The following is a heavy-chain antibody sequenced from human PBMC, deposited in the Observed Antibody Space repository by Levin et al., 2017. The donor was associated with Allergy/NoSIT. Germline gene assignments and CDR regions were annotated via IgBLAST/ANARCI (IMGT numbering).Heavy chain of an antibody. D-gene: IGHD1-26*01. J-gene: IGHJ3*01. CDR1: GFTFSDHY. CDR2: SRNRANSYTT. CDR3: ARDPSASGAFDV. Sequence: TGGSLRLSCVASGFTFSDHYMAWVRQAPGKGLEWVGRSRNRANSYTTEYAASVKGRFTISRDDSKNSLFLQMNSLQTEDTAMYYCARDPSASGAFDVWGQGTMVTVSS. V-gene: IGHV3-72*01.